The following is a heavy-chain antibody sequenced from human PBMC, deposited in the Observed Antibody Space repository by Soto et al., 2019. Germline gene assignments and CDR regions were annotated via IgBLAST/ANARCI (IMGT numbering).Heavy chain of an antibody. CDR1: GYTFTPYY. Sequence: WPPVKVSCKASGYTFTPYYMHWVRQAPGQGLEWMGIVNPSGGSTSYAQNFQGRVTMTRDTSTRTVYMDLSSLRPEDTAVYYCARGPRSVFTSFSLKYQHLVFDFWGQGILVTVSS. J-gene: IGHJ4*02. V-gene: IGHV1-46*01. D-gene: IGHD6-13*01. CDR2: VNPSGGST. CDR3: ARGPRSVFTSFSLKYQHLVFDF.